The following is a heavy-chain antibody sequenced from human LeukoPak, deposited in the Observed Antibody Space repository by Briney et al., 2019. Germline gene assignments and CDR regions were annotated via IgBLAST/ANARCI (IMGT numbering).Heavy chain of an antibody. CDR3: ARAVASGYGSDY. CDR1: GYTFTSYA. CDR2: INTNTGNP. V-gene: IGHV7-4-1*02. Sequence: GASVKVSCKASGYTFTSYAVVWVRQAPGQRLDWMGWINTNTGNPTYAQGFTGRFVFSLDTSVSTAYLQINSLNAEDTAVYYCARAVASGYGSDYWGQGTLVTASS. D-gene: IGHD3-10*01. J-gene: IGHJ4*02.